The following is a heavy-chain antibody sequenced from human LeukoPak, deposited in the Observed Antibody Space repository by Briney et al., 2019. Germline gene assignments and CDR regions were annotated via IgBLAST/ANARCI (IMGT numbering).Heavy chain of an antibody. CDR2: ISYDGSNK. V-gene: IGHV3-30-3*01. D-gene: IGHD3-22*01. J-gene: IGHJ1*01. CDR3: ATYSSLNRREFQY. Sequence: GGSLRLSCVASGFTFSSYAMHWVRQAPGKGLEWVAVISYDGSNKYYADSVKGRFTISRDNSKNSLYLQMNSLRAEDTAVYYCATYSSLNRREFQYWGQGTLLTVSS. CDR1: GFTFSSYA.